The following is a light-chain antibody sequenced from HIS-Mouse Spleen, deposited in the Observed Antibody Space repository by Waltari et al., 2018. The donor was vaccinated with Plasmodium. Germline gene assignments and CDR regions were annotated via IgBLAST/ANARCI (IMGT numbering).Light chain of an antibody. CDR2: GAS. V-gene: IGKV3-20*01. CDR1: QRVSSRY. CDR3: HQYGSSPPYT. J-gene: IGKJ2*01. Sequence: EIVFTQSPGPLSLSPGERATLSCRASQRVSSRYLAWYQQKPGQAPRLLISGASSRATGMPDRFSGSGSGTDLTLTISRLAPEDCAVYYCHQYGSSPPYTFGQGTKLEIK.